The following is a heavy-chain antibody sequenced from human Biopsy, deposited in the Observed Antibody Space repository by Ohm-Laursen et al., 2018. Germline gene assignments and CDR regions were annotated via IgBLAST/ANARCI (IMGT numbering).Heavy chain of an antibody. J-gene: IGHJ5*02. Sequence: GTLSLTCTVSGGSISSDYWSWIRQTPGKGLEWIGYISHSGSTSYNPSLRSLVTISTDTSTNQFSLTVRSVTAADTAMYYCAGATSGTSLYDPWGQGILVTVSS. CDR3: AGATSGTSLYDP. V-gene: IGHV4-59*12. CDR2: ISHSGST. CDR1: GGSISSDY. D-gene: IGHD6-13*01.